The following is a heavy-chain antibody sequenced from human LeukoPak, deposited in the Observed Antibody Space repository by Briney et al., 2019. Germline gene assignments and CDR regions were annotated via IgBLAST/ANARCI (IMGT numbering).Heavy chain of an antibody. Sequence: PGGSLRLSCAASGFTFSNAWMSWVRQAPGKGLEWVGRIKSKTDGGTTDYAAPVKGRLTISRDDSKNTLYLQMNSLKTEDTAVYYCTLYDSSGYYFDYWGQGTLVTVSS. CDR2: IKSKTDGGTT. J-gene: IGHJ4*02. CDR3: TLYDSSGYYFDY. D-gene: IGHD3-22*01. CDR1: GFTFSNAW. V-gene: IGHV3-15*01.